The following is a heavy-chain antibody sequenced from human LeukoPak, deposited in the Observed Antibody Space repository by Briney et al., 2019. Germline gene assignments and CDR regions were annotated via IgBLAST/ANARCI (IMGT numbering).Heavy chain of an antibody. Sequence: PSETLSLTCTVSGGSISSSSYYWGWIRQPPGKGLEWIGAMYYSGGTYYNPSLKSRVTIYVDTSKNQFSLKLNSVTAADTAVYYCGRLAYDNSGYYYFDYWGQGTLVTVSS. D-gene: IGHD3-22*01. CDR1: GGSISSSSYY. V-gene: IGHV4-39*01. J-gene: IGHJ4*02. CDR3: GRLAYDNSGYYYFDY. CDR2: MYYSGGT.